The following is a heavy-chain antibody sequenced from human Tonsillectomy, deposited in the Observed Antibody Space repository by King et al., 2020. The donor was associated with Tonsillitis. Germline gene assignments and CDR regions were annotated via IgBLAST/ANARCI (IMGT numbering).Heavy chain of an antibody. CDR1: GLTFRDAW. CDR3: VHIRDPRSWSLGS. CDR2: IKSNPAGGTT. V-gene: IGHV3-15*01. D-gene: IGHD6-13*01. Sequence: VQLVESGGDLIKPGGSLRLSCVVSGLTFRDAWMTWVRQAPGKGLEWVGRIKSNPAGGTTDFAAPVKGRFTISRDDSKSMVYLQMNSLKVEDTAVYYGVHIRDPRSWSLGSWGQGTLVTVSS. J-gene: IGHJ1*01.